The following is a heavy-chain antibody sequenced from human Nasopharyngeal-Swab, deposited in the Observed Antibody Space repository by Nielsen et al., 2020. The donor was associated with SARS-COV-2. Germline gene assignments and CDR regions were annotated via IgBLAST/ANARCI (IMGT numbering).Heavy chain of an antibody. CDR1: GFTFSSYN. D-gene: IGHD3-9*01. Sequence: GGSLRLSCAASGFTFSSYNMNWVRQAPGKGLEWVSSISSSSSYIYYADSVKGRFTISRDNAKNSLYLQMNSLRAEDTAVYYCARGWGLTGPSCYYYGNGVWGQGTTVTVSS. V-gene: IGHV3-21*01. CDR2: ISSSSSYI. CDR3: ARGWGLTGPSCYYYGNGV. J-gene: IGHJ6*02.